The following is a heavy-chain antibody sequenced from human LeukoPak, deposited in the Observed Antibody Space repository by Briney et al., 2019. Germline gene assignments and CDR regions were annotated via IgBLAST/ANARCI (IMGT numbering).Heavy chain of an antibody. V-gene: IGHV4-34*01. CDR3: ARREYSSSGYYYYMDV. Sequence: SETLSLTCSVSGGSISNYYWSWIRQPPGKGLEWIGEINHSGSTNYNPSLKSRVTISVDTSKNQFSLKLSSVTAADTAVYYCARREYSSSGYYYYMDVWGKGTTVTVSS. CDR2: INHSGST. CDR1: GGSISNYY. D-gene: IGHD6-6*01. J-gene: IGHJ6*03.